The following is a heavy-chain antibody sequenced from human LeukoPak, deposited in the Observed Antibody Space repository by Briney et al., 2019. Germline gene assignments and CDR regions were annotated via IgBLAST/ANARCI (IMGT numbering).Heavy chain of an antibody. V-gene: IGHV3-21*01. CDR2: ISSSSSYI. J-gene: IGHJ6*02. D-gene: IGHD6-19*01. CDR1: GFTFSSYS. CDR3: ARVIAVAGKEYYYYYYGMDV. Sequence: GGSLRLSCAASGFTFSSYSMNWVRQAPGKGLEWVSSISSSSSYIYYADSVKGRFTISRDNAKNSLYLQMNSLRAEDTAVYYCARVIAVAGKEYYYYYYGMDVWGQGTTVTVSS.